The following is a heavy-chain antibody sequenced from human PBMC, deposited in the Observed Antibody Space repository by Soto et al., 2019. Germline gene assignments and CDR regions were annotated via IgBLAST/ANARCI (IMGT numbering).Heavy chain of an antibody. CDR2: IVVGSGNT. CDR3: AAGGWQQLTNYYYGMDV. V-gene: IGHV1-58*01. J-gene: IGHJ6*02. Sequence: SVEVSCKASGFTFTSSSVQWVLQARGQRLEWIGWIVVGSGNTNYAQKFQERVTITRDMSTSTAYMELSSLRSEDTAVYYCAAGGWQQLTNYYYGMDVWGQGTTVTVSS. D-gene: IGHD6-13*01. CDR1: GFTFTSSS.